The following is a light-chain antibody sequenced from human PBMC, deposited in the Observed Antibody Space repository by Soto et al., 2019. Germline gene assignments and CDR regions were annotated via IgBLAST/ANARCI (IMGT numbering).Light chain of an antibody. Sequence: EIVLTQSPATLSLSPGERATLSCRASQSVSTYLGRYQQKPGQAPRLLIYDASNRATGIPARFSGSGSGTDFTLTISSLEPEDFAVYYCQQRSNWITFGQGTRLEIK. CDR2: DAS. CDR3: QQRSNWIT. CDR1: QSVSTY. J-gene: IGKJ5*01. V-gene: IGKV3-11*01.